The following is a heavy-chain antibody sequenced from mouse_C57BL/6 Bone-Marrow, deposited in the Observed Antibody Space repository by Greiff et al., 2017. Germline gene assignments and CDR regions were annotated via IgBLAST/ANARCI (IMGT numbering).Heavy chain of an antibody. J-gene: IGHJ2*01. CDR2: IDPSDSYT. CDR1: GYTFTSYW. D-gene: IGHD2-3*01. V-gene: IGHV1-69*01. Sequence: QVQLQQSGAELVMPGASVKLSCKASGYTFTSYWMHWVKQRPGQGLEWIGEIDPSDSYTNYNQKFKGKSTLTVDKSSSTAYMQLSSLTSEDSAVYYCARRDGSFDYWGQGTTLTVSS. CDR3: ARRDGSFDY.